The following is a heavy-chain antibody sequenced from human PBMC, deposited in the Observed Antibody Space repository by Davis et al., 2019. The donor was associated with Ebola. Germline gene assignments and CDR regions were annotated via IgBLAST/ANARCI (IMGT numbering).Heavy chain of an antibody. J-gene: IGHJ5*02. CDR1: GASFSSGAYY. CDR2: IHYSGST. CDR3: ARVHEYTDYFHFDP. Sequence: MPSETLSLTCTVSGASFSSGAYYWNWIRLHPGRGLEWLGYIHYSGSTFFNPSLKSRVSISLDRSNKQFSLMLTSVTAADTAVYYCARVHEYTDYFHFDPWGQGTLVTVSS. D-gene: IGHD2/OR15-2a*01. V-gene: IGHV4-31*03.